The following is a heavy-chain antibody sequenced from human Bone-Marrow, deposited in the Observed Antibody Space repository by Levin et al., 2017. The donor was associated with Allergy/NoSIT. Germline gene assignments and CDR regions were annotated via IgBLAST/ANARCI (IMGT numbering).Heavy chain of an antibody. D-gene: IGHD5-24*01. J-gene: IGHJ4*02. CDR3: AKGIEDGNNYGYFDY. V-gene: IGHV3-30*18. CDR1: GFTFSTYG. Sequence: GGSLRLSCAASGFTFSTYGMHWVRQAPGKGLEWLAVISDDGSYKNYADSVRGRFTISRDNSKNTLYLQINSLRAEDTAAYYCAKGIEDGNNYGYFDYWGQGTLVTVSS. CDR2: ISDDGSYK.